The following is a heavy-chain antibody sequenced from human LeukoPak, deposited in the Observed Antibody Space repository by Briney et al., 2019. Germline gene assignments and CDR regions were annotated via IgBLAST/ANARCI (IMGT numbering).Heavy chain of an antibody. J-gene: IGHJ4*02. Sequence: SQTLSLTCTVSGGSISSGDYYWSWIRQPPGKGLEGIGYIYYSGSTYYNPSLKSRVTISVDTSKNQFSLKLSSVTAADTAVYYCARAWDYYGSGSYYNDYWGQGTLVTVSS. V-gene: IGHV4-30-4*01. CDR3: ARAWDYYGSGSYYNDY. CDR2: IYYSGST. CDR1: GGSISSGDYY. D-gene: IGHD3-10*01.